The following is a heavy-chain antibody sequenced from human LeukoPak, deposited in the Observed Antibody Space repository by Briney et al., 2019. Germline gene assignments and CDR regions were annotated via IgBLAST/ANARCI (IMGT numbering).Heavy chain of an antibody. V-gene: IGHV3-15*01. CDR1: GFTFSNAW. D-gene: IGHD3-3*01. CDR3: TIDRLFFQF. J-gene: IGHJ4*02. Sequence: PGGSLRLSCVGSGFTFSNAWVSWVRLTPEKGLEWLGRAKSETDGGTIDHAAPVNGRFNVSRDDSTNTVFLQMSSLKIEDTAVYYCTIDRLFFQFWGQGPLVTVSS. CDR2: AKSETDGGTI.